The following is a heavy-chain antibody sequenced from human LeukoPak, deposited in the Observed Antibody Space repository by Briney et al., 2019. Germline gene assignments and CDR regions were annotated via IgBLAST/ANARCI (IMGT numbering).Heavy chain of an antibody. CDR3: ARVFPDVGGSPIEAFDI. V-gene: IGHV1-46*01. Sequence: ASVKVSCKASGYTFTSYYMHWVRQAPGHGLEWMGIINPSGGSTSYAQKFQGRVTMTRDMSTSTVYMELSSLRSEDTAVYYCARVFPDVGGSPIEAFDIWGQGTMVTVSS. CDR1: GYTFTSYY. CDR2: INPSGGST. J-gene: IGHJ3*02. D-gene: IGHD1-26*01.